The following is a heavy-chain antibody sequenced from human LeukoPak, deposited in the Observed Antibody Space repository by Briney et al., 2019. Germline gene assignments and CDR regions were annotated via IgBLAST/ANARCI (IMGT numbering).Heavy chain of an antibody. V-gene: IGHV4-61*02. CDR1: GGSISSGSYY. CDR3: ARAKGYSYGRAFDI. Sequence: SQTLSLTCTVSGGSISSGSYYWSWIRQPAGKGLEWIGRIYTSGSTNYNPSLKSRATISVDTSKNQFSLKLSSVTAADTAVYYCARAKGYSYGRAFDIWGQGTMVTVSS. J-gene: IGHJ3*02. CDR2: IYTSGST. D-gene: IGHD5-18*01.